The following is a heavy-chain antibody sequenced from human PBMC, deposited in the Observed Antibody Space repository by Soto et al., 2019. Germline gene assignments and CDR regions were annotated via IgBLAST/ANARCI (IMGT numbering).Heavy chain of an antibody. D-gene: IGHD3-10*01. CDR2: INAGNGDR. CDR3: ARGPVRNWFDP. V-gene: IGHV1-3*01. J-gene: IGHJ5*02. Sequence: QVQHVQSGAEVKKPGASVKVSCKASGYTFTSYGMHWVRQAPGLRLEWMGWINAGNGDRKFSQKFQGRVTITRDTSASTAYMELSSLKSEDTAVYYCARGPVRNWFDPWGQGTQVTVSS. CDR1: GYTFTSYG.